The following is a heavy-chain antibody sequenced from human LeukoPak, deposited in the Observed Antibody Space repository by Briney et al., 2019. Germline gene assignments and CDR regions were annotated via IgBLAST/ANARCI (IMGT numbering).Heavy chain of an antibody. CDR1: GFRFSDYS. Sequence: GGSLRLSCAASGFRFSDYSMNWVRQAPGQGLEWVANINQDGSKEYYMDSVKARFTISRDNAKNSLSLQMNSLRAEDTAVYYCVRGGGVSGYDLLDYWGQGTLVTVSS. D-gene: IGHD5-12*01. V-gene: IGHV3-7*01. CDR3: VRGGGVSGYDLLDY. J-gene: IGHJ4*02. CDR2: INQDGSKE.